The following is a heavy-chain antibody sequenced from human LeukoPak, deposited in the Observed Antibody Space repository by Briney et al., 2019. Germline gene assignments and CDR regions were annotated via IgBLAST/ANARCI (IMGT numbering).Heavy chain of an antibody. V-gene: IGHV3-21*01. CDR2: ISSSSSYI. CDR3: AKDLIWFGEFPLDY. CDR1: GFTFSSYS. D-gene: IGHD3-10*01. Sequence: PGGSLRHSCAASGFTFSSYSMNWVRQAPAKGLEWVSSISSSSSYIYYADSVKGRFTISRDNAKNSLYLQMNSLRAEDTAVYYCAKDLIWFGEFPLDYWGQGTLVTVSS. J-gene: IGHJ4*02.